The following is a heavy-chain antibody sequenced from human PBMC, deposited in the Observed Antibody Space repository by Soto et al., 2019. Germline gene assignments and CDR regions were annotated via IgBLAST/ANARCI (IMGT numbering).Heavy chain of an antibody. D-gene: IGHD3-10*01. CDR2: INAGNGNT. CDR3: ARDRAPLLWFGDINYYYYYGMDV. V-gene: IGHV1-3*01. J-gene: IGHJ6*02. CDR1: GYTFTSYA. Sequence: VASVKVSCKASGYTFTSYAMHWVRQAPGQRLEWMGWINAGNGNTKYSQKFQGRVTITRDTSASTAYMELSSLRSEDTAVYYCARDRAPLLWFGDINYYYYYGMDVWGQGTTVTVSS.